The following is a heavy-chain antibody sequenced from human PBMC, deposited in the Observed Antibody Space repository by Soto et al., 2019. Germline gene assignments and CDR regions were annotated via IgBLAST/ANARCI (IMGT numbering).Heavy chain of an antibody. Sequence: EVQLVESGGGLIQPGGSLRLSCAASGFTVSSNYMSWVRQAPGKGLEWVSVIYSGGSTYYADSVKGRFTISRDNSKNTLYLQMSSLRAEDTAVYYCARAPLGYCSGGSCYSHGYFDYWGQGTLVTVSS. CDR2: IYSGGST. J-gene: IGHJ4*02. V-gene: IGHV3-53*01. CDR1: GFTVSSNY. CDR3: ARAPLGYCSGGSCYSHGYFDY. D-gene: IGHD2-15*01.